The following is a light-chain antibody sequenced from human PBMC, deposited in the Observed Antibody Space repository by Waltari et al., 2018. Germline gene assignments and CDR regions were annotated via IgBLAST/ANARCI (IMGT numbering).Light chain of an antibody. CDR1: TSNIGLPA. J-gene: IGLJ3*02. CDR2: NNN. Sequence: QYILTQAPSESGAPGQSITISCSGHTSNIGLPAVNWYQHFPGAAPKVLIYNNNERPSGISFRFSASKSGTSASLAISGLRSEDEADYYCGAWDGTLKTWLFGGGTKVTVL. CDR3: GAWDGTLKTWL. V-gene: IGLV1-44*01.